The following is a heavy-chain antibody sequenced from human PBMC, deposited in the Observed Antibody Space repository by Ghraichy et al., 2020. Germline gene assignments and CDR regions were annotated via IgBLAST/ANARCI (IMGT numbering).Heavy chain of an antibody. CDR3: ARLGYDFWSGQHDY. V-gene: IGHV4-39*01. Sequence: SETLSLTCTVSGDSISSSSYYWGWIRQPPGKGLEWIGSIYYSGSTYYNPSLKSRVTISVDTSKNQFSLKLSSVTAADTAVYYCARLGYDFWSGQHDYWGQGTLVTVSS. J-gene: IGHJ4*02. D-gene: IGHD3-3*01. CDR1: GDSISSSSYY. CDR2: IYYSGST.